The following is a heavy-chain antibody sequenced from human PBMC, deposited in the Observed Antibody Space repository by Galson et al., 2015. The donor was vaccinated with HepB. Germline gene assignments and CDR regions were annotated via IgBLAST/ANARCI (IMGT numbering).Heavy chain of an antibody. Sequence: SLRLSCAASGFPFSNTWMSWVRQVPGKGPEWVGRIKSKTDGGATDYAAPVKGRFTISRDDSRNTLYLQMNSLKTEDTAIYHCTHSDWAFDYWGQGALVTVSS. CDR3: THSDWAFDY. J-gene: IGHJ4*02. CDR2: IKSKTDGGAT. CDR1: GFPFSNTW. V-gene: IGHV3-15*01. D-gene: IGHD2-21*02.